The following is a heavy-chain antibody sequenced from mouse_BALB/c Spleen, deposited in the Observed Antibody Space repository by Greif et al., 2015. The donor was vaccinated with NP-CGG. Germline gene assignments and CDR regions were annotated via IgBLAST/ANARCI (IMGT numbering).Heavy chain of an antibody. Sequence: EVMLVESGGGLVKPGGSLKLSCAASGFTFSSYAMSWVRQSPEKRLEWVAEISSGGSYTYYPDTVTGRFTISRDNAKNTLYLEMSSLRSEDTAMYYCARDRGLRHAMDYWGQGTSVTVSS. V-gene: IGHV5-9-4*01. D-gene: IGHD2-4*01. CDR3: ARDRGLRHAMDY. CDR2: ISSGGSYT. CDR1: GFTFSSYA. J-gene: IGHJ4*01.